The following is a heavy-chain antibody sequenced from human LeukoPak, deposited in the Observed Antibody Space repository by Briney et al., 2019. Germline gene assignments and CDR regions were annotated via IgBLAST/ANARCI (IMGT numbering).Heavy chain of an antibody. D-gene: IGHD6-19*01. J-gene: IGHJ1*01. V-gene: IGHV5-10-1*01. CDR1: GSRFTTYW. CDR3: ARRTSGWYVD. Sequence: GESLKISCKISGSRFTTYWISWVRQVPGKSLEWMGRIDPSDSYINYNPSFQGHVTISADKSISTAYLQWSSLKASDTAMYYCARRTSGWYVDWGQGTLVTVSS. CDR2: IDPSDSYI.